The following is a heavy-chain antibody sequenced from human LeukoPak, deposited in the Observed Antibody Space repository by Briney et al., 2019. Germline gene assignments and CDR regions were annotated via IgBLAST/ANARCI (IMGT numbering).Heavy chain of an antibody. CDR2: ISGSGGST. CDR1: GFTFSSYA. D-gene: IGHD6-19*01. J-gene: IGHJ4*02. V-gene: IGHV3-23*01. Sequence: GSLRFSCAASGFTFSSYAMSWVRQAPGKGLEWVSAISGSGGSTYYADSVKGRFTISRDNSKNTLYLQMNSLRAEDTAVYYCVKARRLKSSGWLDYWGQGTLVTVSS. CDR3: VKARRLKSSGWLDY.